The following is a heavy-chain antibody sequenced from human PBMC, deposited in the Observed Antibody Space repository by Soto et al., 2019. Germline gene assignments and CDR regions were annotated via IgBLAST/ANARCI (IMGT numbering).Heavy chain of an antibody. J-gene: IGHJ5*02. D-gene: IGHD3-3*01. CDR2: INPNSGAT. V-gene: IGHV1-2*02. CDR3: ARGGGTILAPLP. CDR1: GYTFTGYF. Sequence: QVRLVQSGAEVKKPGASVKVSCKASGYTFTGYFMHWVRQAPGQGLEWMGWINPNSGATKYAQKFQGRVTLSRDTAIRTAYRELTGLRSDDTAVYYCARGGGTILAPLPWGQGTQVTVSS.